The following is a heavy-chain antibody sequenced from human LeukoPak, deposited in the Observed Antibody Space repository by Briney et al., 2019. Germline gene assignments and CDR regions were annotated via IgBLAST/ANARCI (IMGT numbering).Heavy chain of an antibody. CDR1: GFAFDDYA. Sequence: PGRSLRLSCAASGFAFDDYAMHWVRRAPGKGLEWVSGISWNGGTIDYADSVKGRFTISRDNVKNSLYLQMNSLRAEDTAFYYCAKATTGRSNGYYFDFWGQGTLVTVSS. CDR3: AKATTGRSNGYYFDF. D-gene: IGHD3-10*01. CDR2: ISWNGGTI. V-gene: IGHV3-9*01. J-gene: IGHJ4*02.